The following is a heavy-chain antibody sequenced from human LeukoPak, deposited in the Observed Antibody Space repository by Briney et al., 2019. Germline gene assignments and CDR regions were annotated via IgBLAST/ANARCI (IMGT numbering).Heavy chain of an antibody. CDR2: INSDGSST. V-gene: IGHV3-74*01. Sequence: GGSLRLSCAASGFTFSSYWMHWVRQAPGKGLVWVSRINSDGSSTGYADSVKGRFTISRDNAKNTLYLQMNSLRAEDTAVYYCARDPVHSSSWGLYYYYGMDVWGQGTTVTVSS. CDR3: ARDPVHSSSWGLYYYYGMDV. D-gene: IGHD6-13*01. CDR1: GFTFSSYW. J-gene: IGHJ6*02.